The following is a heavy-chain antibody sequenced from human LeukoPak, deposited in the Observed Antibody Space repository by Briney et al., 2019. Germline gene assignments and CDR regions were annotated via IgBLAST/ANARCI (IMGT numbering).Heavy chain of an antibody. Sequence: SETLSLTCAVYGGSFSGYYWSWIRQPPGKGLEWIGEINHSGSTNYNPSLKSRVTISVDTSKNQFSLKLSSVTAADTAVYYCARRLRYVWGSYRLGGFDYWGQGTLVTVSS. J-gene: IGHJ4*02. D-gene: IGHD3-16*02. CDR3: ARRLRYVWGSYRLGGFDY. V-gene: IGHV4-34*01. CDR1: GGSFSGYY. CDR2: INHSGST.